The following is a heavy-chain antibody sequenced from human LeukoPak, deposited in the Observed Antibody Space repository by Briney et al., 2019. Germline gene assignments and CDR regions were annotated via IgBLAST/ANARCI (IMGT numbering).Heavy chain of an antibody. Sequence: ASVKVSCKPSGYTFSNYGISWVRQAPGQGLEWMGWITAYNGNRLYAQRFQGRITLTTDTSTSTSYMKLRSLEYDDTAIYYCARDNDKVVDHWGQGTLVTVSS. CDR1: GYTFSNYG. D-gene: IGHD1-1*01. J-gene: IGHJ4*01. CDR3: ARDNDKVVDH. V-gene: IGHV1-18*01. CDR2: ITAYNGNR.